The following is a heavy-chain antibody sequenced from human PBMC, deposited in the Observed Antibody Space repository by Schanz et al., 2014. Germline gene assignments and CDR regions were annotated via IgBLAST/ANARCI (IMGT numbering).Heavy chain of an antibody. CDR3: VREVGAAAGLAWGLDY. V-gene: IGHV3-74*01. CDR1: GFTFSVYW. D-gene: IGHD6-13*01. CDR2: ISGDGTTT. J-gene: IGHJ4*02. Sequence: EVQLVESGGGLVQPGGSLRLSCAASGFTFSVYWMHWVRQPPGEGLVSVSRISGDGTTTSYADSVKGRFTISRDNAKNTLYLQMYSLRVEDTAVYYCVREVGAAAGLAWGLDYWGRGTLVTVSS.